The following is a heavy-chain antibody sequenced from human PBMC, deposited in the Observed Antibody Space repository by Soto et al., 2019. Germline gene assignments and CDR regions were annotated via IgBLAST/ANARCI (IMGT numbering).Heavy chain of an antibody. CDR2: IYSGVSGGST. CDR3: ARNDYLDP. CDR1: GFTVSSDY. J-gene: IGHJ5*02. D-gene: IGHD4-17*01. V-gene: IGHV3-66*01. Sequence: GRSLRLSCAASGFTVSSDYMSWVRQAPGKGLEWVSVIYSGVSGGSTYYADSVKGRFTVSRDNSKNTVYLQMNSLRAEDTAVYYCARNDYLDPWGQGNLVTVSS.